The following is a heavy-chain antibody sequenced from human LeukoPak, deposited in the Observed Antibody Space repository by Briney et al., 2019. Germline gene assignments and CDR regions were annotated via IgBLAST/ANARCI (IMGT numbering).Heavy chain of an antibody. V-gene: IGHV3-21*01. CDR2: ISSSSSYI. CDR1: GFTFSSYS. J-gene: IGHJ3*02. Sequence: PGGSLRLSCAASGFTFSSYSMNWVRQAPGKGLEWVSSISSSSSYIYYADSVKGRFTISRDNAKNSLYLQMNSLRAEDTAVYYCAREIGYYDSSGYTPHRAFDIWGQGTMVTVSS. CDR3: AREIGYYDSSGYTPHRAFDI. D-gene: IGHD3-22*01.